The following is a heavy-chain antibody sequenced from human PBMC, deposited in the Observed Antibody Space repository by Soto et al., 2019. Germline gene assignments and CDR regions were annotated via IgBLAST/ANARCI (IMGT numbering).Heavy chain of an antibody. J-gene: IGHJ4*02. Sequence: PGGSLRLSCAASGFTASNNYMRWVRQAPGKGLEWISLIYSRGNTHYADSMKGRFTISRDDSKNTLYLQMNSLRVEDTAVYYCARDPPGIAASGAGGWGQGTLVTVSS. CDR1: GFTASNNY. CDR2: IYSRGNT. CDR3: ARDPPGIAASGAGG. V-gene: IGHV3-53*01. D-gene: IGHD6-13*01.